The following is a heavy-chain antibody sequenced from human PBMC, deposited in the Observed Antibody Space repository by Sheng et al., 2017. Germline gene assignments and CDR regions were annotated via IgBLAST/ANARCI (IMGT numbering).Heavy chain of an antibody. D-gene: IGHD3-3*01. J-gene: IGHJ4*02. CDR2: IIPIFGTA. CDR3: ARGDGPTYYDFWSGYYGAY. V-gene: IGHV1-69*05. Sequence: QVQLVQSGAEVKKPGSSVKVSCKASGGTFSSYAISWVRQAPGQGLEWMGGIIPIFGTANYAQKFQGRVTITTDESTSTAYMELSSLRSEDTAVYYCARGDGPTYYDFWSGYYGAYWGQGTLVTVSS. CDR1: GGTFSSYA.